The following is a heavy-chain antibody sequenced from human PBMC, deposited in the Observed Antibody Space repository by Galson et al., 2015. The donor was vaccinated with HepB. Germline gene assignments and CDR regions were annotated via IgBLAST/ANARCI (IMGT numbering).Heavy chain of an antibody. V-gene: IGHV3-30*04. CDR3: ARDPDGQYGSGSYYFDF. D-gene: IGHD3-10*01. CDR2: ISYDGGNK. J-gene: IGHJ4*02. Sequence: SLRLSCAASGFTFSSYAMDWVRQAPGKGLEWVALISYDGGNKYYADSVKGRFTISRDNSKNTLYLQMDTLRPEDTAVYYCARDPDGQYGSGSYYFDFWGQGTLVTVSS. CDR1: GFTFSSYA.